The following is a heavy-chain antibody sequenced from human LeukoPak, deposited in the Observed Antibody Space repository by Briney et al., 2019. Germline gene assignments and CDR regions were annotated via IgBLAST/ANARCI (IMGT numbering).Heavy chain of an antibody. CDR3: VKDPSSGWYPEYYFDY. J-gene: IGHJ4*02. D-gene: IGHD6-19*01. Sequence: GGSLRLSCSASGFAFSSYAMHWVRQAPGKGLEYVSAISSNGGSTYYADSVKGRFTISRDNSRNTLYLQMSSLRAEDTAVYYCVKDPSSGWYPEYYFDYWGQGTLVTVSS. CDR2: ISSNGGST. CDR1: GFAFSSYA. V-gene: IGHV3-64D*06.